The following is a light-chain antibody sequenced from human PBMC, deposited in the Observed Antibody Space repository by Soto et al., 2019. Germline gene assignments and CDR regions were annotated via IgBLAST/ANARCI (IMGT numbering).Light chain of an antibody. J-gene: IGLJ1*01. V-gene: IGLV2-14*01. CDR1: RSDVGAYNY. Sequence: QSALTQPASVSGSPGQPTTFPCTGPRSDVGAYNYVSWYQQYPGKAPKLMIYDVSNRPSGISNRFSGSKSANTASLTISGLQAEDEADYYCCSYAGDSAPYVFGTGTKVTVL. CDR2: DVS. CDR3: CSYAGDSAPYV.